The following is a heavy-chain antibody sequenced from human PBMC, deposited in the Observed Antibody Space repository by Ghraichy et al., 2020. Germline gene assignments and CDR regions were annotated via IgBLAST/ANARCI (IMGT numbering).Heavy chain of an antibody. CDR1: GFTVRSNY. Sequence: GGSLRLSCAASGFTVRSNYMSWVRQAPGKGLEWVSVIYSGGTTYYADSVKGRFTISRDNSKNTLYLQMNSLRAEDTAVYYCARGVTGDYFYGMDVWGQGTTVTVSS. CDR3: ARGVTGDYFYGMDV. V-gene: IGHV3-53*01. CDR2: IYSGGTT. D-gene: IGHD4-23*01. J-gene: IGHJ6*02.